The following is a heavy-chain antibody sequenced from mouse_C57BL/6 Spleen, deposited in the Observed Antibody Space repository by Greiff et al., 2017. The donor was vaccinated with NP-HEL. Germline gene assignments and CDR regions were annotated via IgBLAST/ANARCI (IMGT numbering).Heavy chain of an antibody. D-gene: IGHD1-1*01. CDR1: GYTFPSSW. V-gene: IGHV1-52*01. CDR2: IDPSDSET. CDR3: ARRGYYGSSSHWYFDV. Sequence: QVPLQPSGAELVRPWSSVPLSCKASGYTFPSSWLHWVTQRPFQGLDWIGNIDPSDSETHYNPTFKDKATLPVDKSSSTAYMQLSSLTSEDSAVYYCARRGYYGSSSHWYFDVWGTGTTVTVSS. J-gene: IGHJ1*03.